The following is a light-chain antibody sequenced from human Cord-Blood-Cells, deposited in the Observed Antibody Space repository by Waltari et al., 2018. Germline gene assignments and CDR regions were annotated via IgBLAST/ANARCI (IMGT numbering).Light chain of an antibody. CDR1: SSDVGGYNY. CDR3: SSYTSSSTVV. Sequence: QSALTQPASVSGSPGQSITISCTGTSSDVGGYNYVSWYQQHPGKAPNLMIYDVSNRPSGVSNLFAGSKAGNTASPTISGLQAEDEADYYCSSYTSSSTVVFGEGTKLTVL. V-gene: IGLV2-14*01. CDR2: DVS. J-gene: IGLJ2*01.